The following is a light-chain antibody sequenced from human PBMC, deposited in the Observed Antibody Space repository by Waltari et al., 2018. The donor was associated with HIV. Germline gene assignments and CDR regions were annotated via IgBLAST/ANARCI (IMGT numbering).Light chain of an antibody. CDR2: EVT. J-gene: IGLJ2*01. CDR1: RGDVGGYNY. CDR3: SSYAGSSNLRV. V-gene: IGLV2-8*01. Sequence: QSALTQPPSAPVSPGQSVTISCTGTRGDVGGYNYISWYQQHPGKAPKLMIYEVTKRPSGVPDRFSGSKSGNTASLTVSGLQAEDEADYYCSSYAGSSNLRVFGGGTKLTVL.